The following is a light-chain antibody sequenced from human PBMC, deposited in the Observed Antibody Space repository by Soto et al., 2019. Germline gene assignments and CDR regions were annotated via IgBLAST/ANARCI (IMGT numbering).Light chain of an antibody. CDR2: AAS. CDR3: QKYNSAPRT. Sequence: DIQMTQSPSSLSASVGDRVTITCRASQGISNYLAWYQQKPGKVPTLLISAASTLQPGAPTRFSGSGSGTDSTLTISSLQPEDVATYYCQKYNSAPRTFGQGTNVDI. CDR1: QGISNY. J-gene: IGKJ1*01. V-gene: IGKV1-27*01.